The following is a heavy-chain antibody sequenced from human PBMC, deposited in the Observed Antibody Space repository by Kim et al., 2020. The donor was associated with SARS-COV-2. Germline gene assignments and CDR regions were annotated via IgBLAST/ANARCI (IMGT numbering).Heavy chain of an antibody. Sequence: SETLSLTCTVSGGSISSYYWSWIRQPPGKGLEWIGYIYYSGSTNYNPSLKSRVTISVDTSKNQFSLKLSSVTAADTAVYYCARVPGYSYGYWYGMDVWGQGTTVTVSS. CDR1: GGSISSYY. V-gene: IGHV4-59*13. CDR3: ARVPGYSYGYWYGMDV. J-gene: IGHJ6*02. D-gene: IGHD5-18*01. CDR2: IYYSGST.